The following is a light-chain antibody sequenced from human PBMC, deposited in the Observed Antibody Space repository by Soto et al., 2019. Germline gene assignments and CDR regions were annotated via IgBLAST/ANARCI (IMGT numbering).Light chain of an antibody. CDR3: QQYGSYLFT. V-gene: IGKV3-20*01. CDR1: QRVSSSY. Sequence: EIVLTQSPGTMSLYPGERATLSCRARQRVSSSYLAWYQQKPGQDPRLLIYGASSRATGIPDRFSGSGSGTDFTLTISRLEPEDFAVYSCQQYGSYLFTFVPGTKVDIK. J-gene: IGKJ3*01. CDR2: GAS.